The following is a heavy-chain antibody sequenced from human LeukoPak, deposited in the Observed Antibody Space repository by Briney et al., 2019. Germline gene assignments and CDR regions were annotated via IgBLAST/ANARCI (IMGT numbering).Heavy chain of an antibody. Sequence: PGGSLRLSCAASGFTFDDYGMSWVRQAPGKGLEWVSGINWNGGSTGYADSVKGRFTISRDNSKNSLYLQMNSLRAEDTAVYYCARDRIAVADTSYYYYYYYMDVWGKGTTVTVSS. D-gene: IGHD6-19*01. CDR1: GFTFDDYG. CDR3: ARDRIAVADTSYYYYYYYMDV. V-gene: IGHV3-20*04. J-gene: IGHJ6*03. CDR2: INWNGGST.